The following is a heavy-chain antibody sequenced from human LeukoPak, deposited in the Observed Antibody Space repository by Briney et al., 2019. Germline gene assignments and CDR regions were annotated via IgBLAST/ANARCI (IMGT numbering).Heavy chain of an antibody. CDR1: GFTFSSYW. V-gene: IGHV3-74*01. D-gene: IGHD6-19*01. Sequence: PGGSLRLSRAASGFTFSSYWMHWVRQAPGKGLVWVSRINSDGSSTSYADSVKGRFTIPRDNAKNTLYLQMNSLRAEDTAVYYCAKASWVSNADAVLWGQGTLVTVSS. CDR3: AKASWVSNADAVL. J-gene: IGHJ4*02. CDR2: INSDGSST.